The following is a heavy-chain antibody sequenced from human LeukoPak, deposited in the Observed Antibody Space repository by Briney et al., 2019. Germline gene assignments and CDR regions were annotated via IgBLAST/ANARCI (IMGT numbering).Heavy chain of an antibody. D-gene: IGHD3-22*01. CDR1: GFTFSSYA. CDR2: ISYDGSNK. J-gene: IGHJ4*02. Sequence: LRLSCAASGFTFSSYAMHWVRQAPGKGLEWVAVISYDGSNKYYADSVKGRFTISRDNSKNTLYLQMNSLRVEDTAVYYCARDLVVLAALWGQGTLVTVSS. CDR3: ARDLVVLAAL. V-gene: IGHV3-30-3*01.